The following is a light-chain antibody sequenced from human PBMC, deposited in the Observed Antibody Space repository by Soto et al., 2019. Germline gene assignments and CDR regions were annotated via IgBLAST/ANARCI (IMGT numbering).Light chain of an antibody. CDR3: QQYNAGPLT. Sequence: EIVMTQSPATLSVSPGERATLSCRASHRVSSYLAWYQQNPGQAPRLLIYGASTRATGIPARFSGSGSGTEFTLTISSLQSEDFAIYYCQQYNAGPLTFGGGTKVEIK. V-gene: IGKV3-15*01. CDR2: GAS. J-gene: IGKJ4*01. CDR1: HRVSSY.